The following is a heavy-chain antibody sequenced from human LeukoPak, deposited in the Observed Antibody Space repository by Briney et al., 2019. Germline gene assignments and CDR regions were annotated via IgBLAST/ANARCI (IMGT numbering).Heavy chain of an antibody. J-gene: IGHJ6*03. CDR2: ISWDGGST. CDR1: GFAFDDYA. Sequence: GGSLRLSCAASGFAFDDYAMHWVRQAPGKGLEWVSLISWDGGSTYYADSVKGRFTISRDNSKNSLYLQMNSLRAEDTALYYCAKDRRDTVATFYMDVWGKGTTVTVSS. CDR3: AKDRRDTVATFYMDV. V-gene: IGHV3-43D*04. D-gene: IGHD5-12*01.